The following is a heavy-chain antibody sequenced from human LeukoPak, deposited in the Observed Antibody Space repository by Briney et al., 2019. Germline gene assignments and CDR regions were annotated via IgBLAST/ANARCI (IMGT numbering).Heavy chain of an antibody. Sequence: ASVKVSCKASGYTFTGYYMHWVRQAPGQGLEWMGRINPNSGGTNYAQKFQGRVTMIRDTSISTAYMELSRLRSDDTAVYYCARDSGSYSSVVSWGQGTLVTVSS. V-gene: IGHV1-2*06. J-gene: IGHJ4*02. CDR1: GYTFTGYY. D-gene: IGHD1-26*01. CDR2: INPNSGGT. CDR3: ARDSGSYSSVVS.